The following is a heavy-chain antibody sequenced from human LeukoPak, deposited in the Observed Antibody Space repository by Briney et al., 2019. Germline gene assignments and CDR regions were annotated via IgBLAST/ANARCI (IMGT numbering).Heavy chain of an antibody. CDR3: ARDRVVGAWGAFDI. CDR2: IYSGGST. J-gene: IGHJ3*02. V-gene: IGHV3-53*01. Sequence: QPGRSLRLSCAASGFTVSSNYMSWVRQAPGKGLEWVSVIYSGGSTYYADSVKGRFTISRDNSKNTLYLQMNSLRAEDTAVYYCARDRVVGAWGAFDIWGQGTMVTVSS. CDR1: GFTVSSNY. D-gene: IGHD1-26*01.